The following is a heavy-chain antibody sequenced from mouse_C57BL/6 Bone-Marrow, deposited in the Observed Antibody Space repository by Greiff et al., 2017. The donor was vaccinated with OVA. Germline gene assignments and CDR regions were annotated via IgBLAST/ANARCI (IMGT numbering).Heavy chain of an antibody. Sequence: VQVVESGPELVKPGASVKLSCKASGYTFTSYGISWVKQRTGQGLEWIGEIYPRSGNTYYNEKFKGKATLTADKSSSTAYMELRSLTSEDSAVDFCARGRDSSGLYYFDYWGQGTTLTVSS. V-gene: IGHV1-81*01. CDR3: ARGRDSSGLYYFDY. CDR2: IYPRSGNT. CDR1: GYTFTSYG. D-gene: IGHD3-2*02. J-gene: IGHJ2*01.